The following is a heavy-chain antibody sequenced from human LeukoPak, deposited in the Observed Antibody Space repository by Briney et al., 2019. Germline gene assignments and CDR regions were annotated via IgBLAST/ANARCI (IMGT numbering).Heavy chain of an antibody. CDR2: INSDGSST. D-gene: IGHD1-7*01. Sequence: GGSLRLSCAASGFXFSIYSINWVRQAPGKGRVWVSRINSDGSSTSYADSVKGRFTISRDNAKNTLYLQMNSLRAEDTAVYYCAREGITGTTVYYFDYWGQGTLVTVSS. J-gene: IGHJ4*02. V-gene: IGHV3-74*01. CDR3: AREGITGTTVYYFDY. CDR1: GFXFSIYS.